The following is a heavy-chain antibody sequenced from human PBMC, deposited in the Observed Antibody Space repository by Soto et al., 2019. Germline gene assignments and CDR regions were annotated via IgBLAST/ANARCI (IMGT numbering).Heavy chain of an antibody. D-gene: IGHD3-10*01. V-gene: IGHV3-74*01. CDR1: GFTFSSFW. CDR2: INTDGSST. J-gene: IGHJ4*02. Sequence: EVQLVESGGGLVQPGGSLRLSCAVSGFTFSSFWMHWVRQAPGEGLVWVSRINTDGSSTSYADSVKGRFTISRDNAKNTLYLQMNRLRVEATAMYYCAKRGVDTFGLSCWGQGTLVTVSS. CDR3: AKRGVDTFGLSC.